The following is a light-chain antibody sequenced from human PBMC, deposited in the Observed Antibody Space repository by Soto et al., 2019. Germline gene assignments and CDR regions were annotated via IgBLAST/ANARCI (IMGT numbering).Light chain of an antibody. CDR3: SSYTSTNTVV. CDR2: DVS. Sequence: QSVLTQPASESGSPGQSITISCTGTSSDVGGYNYVSWYQQHPGKAPKLMIYDVSNRPSGVSNRFSGSKSGNTASLTISGLQAEDEAEYYCSSYTSTNTVVFGGGTKLTVL. V-gene: IGLV2-14*03. J-gene: IGLJ2*01. CDR1: SSDVGGYNY.